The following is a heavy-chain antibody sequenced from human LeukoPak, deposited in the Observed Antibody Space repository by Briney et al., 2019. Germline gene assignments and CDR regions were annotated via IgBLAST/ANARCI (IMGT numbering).Heavy chain of an antibody. V-gene: IGHV4-39*07. Sequence: KASETLSLTCTVSGGSLSSADYYWGWIRQPPGKGLEWIGNAYHSGNTYYNPSLRSRVTISLDTSKNQFSLKLSSVTAADTAVYYCARGGVGVTEIDYWGQGTLVTVSS. CDR2: AYHSGNT. J-gene: IGHJ4*02. D-gene: IGHD1-26*01. CDR3: ARGGVGVTEIDY. CDR1: GGSLSSADYY.